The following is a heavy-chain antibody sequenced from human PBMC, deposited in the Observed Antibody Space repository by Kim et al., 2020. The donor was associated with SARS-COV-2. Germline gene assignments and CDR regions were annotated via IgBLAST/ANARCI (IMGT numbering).Heavy chain of an antibody. Sequence: GGSLRLSCVASGFTFSTYTMSWVRQAPGKGLEWVSGISGSGGRTYYADSVKGRFTISRDNSKNTLYLQMNSLRAEDTAVYYCAPGTLLWEYFDSWQGTLVTVSS. CDR3: APGTLLWEYFDS. J-gene: IGHJ4*02. CDR1: GFTFSTYT. D-gene: IGHD3-10*01. V-gene: IGHV3-23*01. CDR2: ISGSGGRT.